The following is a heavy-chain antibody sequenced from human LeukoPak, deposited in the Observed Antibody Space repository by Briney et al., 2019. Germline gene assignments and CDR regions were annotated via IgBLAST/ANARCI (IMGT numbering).Heavy chain of an antibody. CDR3: AKGRGNYEDYFDY. V-gene: IGHV3-48*03. J-gene: IGHJ4*02. Sequence: PGGSLRLSCVASGVTFTSYTMDWVRQAPGKGLEWVSYISSSGTAKYYADSVKGRFTISRDNAKNSLYLEMNSLRADDTAVYYCAKGRGNYEDYFDYWGQGTLVTVSS. CDR1: GVTFTSYT. D-gene: IGHD1-7*01. CDR2: ISSSGTAK.